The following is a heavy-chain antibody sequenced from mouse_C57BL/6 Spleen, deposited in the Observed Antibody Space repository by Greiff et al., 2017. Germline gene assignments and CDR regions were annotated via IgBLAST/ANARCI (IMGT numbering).Heavy chain of an antibody. CDR1: GYSFTGYY. Sequence: VQLKQSGPELVKPGASVKISCKASGYSFTGYYMNWVKQSPEKSLEWIGEINPSTGGTTYNQKFKAKATLTVDKSSSTAYMQLKSLTSEDSAVYYCARGILLDAMDYWGQGTSVTVSS. CDR2: INPSTGGT. CDR3: ARGILLDAMDY. J-gene: IGHJ4*01. D-gene: IGHD2-10*01. V-gene: IGHV1-42*01.